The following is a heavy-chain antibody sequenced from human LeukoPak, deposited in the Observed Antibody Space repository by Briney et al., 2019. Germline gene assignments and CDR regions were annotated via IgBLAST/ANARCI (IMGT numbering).Heavy chain of an antibody. D-gene: IGHD2-21*01. CDR1: GYTFTGAY. CDR3: ARVLFNSGYDY. V-gene: IGHV1-2*02. J-gene: IGHJ4*02. Sequence: ASVKVSCKASGYTFTGAYMLWVREAPGQGLEWMGWINPNSGGTQFAQKFQGRVTMTRDTSISTAYMELDRLRSDDTAVYYCARVLFNSGYDYWGQGTLVTVSS. CDR2: INPNSGGT.